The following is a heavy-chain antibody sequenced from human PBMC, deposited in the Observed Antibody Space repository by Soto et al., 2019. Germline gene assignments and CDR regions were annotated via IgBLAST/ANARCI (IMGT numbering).Heavy chain of an antibody. D-gene: IGHD6-13*01. CDR3: ARSRYSSSWYYFDY. J-gene: IGHJ4*02. CDR1: GGSISSYY. V-gene: IGHV4-59*01. Sequence: PSETLSLTCTVSGGSISSYYWSWIRQPPGKGLEWIGYIYYSGSTNYNPSLKSRVTISVDTSKNQFSPKLSSVTAADTAVYYCARSRYSSSWYYFDYWGQGTLVTVSS. CDR2: IYYSGST.